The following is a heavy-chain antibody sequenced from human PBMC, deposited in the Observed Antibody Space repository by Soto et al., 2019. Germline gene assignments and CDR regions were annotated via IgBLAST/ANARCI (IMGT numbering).Heavy chain of an antibody. J-gene: IGHJ5*02. Sequence: PSETLSLTCTVSDGSISSGGYYWSWIRQHPGKGMEWIGYIYYSGSTYYNPSLKSRVTISVDTSKNQFSLKLSSVTAADTAVYYFAIVRMNGRGVIITPPNWFDPWGQGTLVTVSS. CDR3: AIVRMNGRGVIITPPNWFDP. V-gene: IGHV4-31*03. D-gene: IGHD3-10*01. CDR2: IYYSGST. CDR1: DGSISSGGYY.